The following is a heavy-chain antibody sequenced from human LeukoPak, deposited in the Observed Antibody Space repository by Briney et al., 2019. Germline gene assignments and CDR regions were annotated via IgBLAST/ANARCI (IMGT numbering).Heavy chain of an antibody. CDR2: IRCDGSNK. V-gene: IGHV3-30*02. D-gene: IGHD5-18*01. J-gene: IGHJ4*02. CDR1: GFTFSSYG. CDR3: AKDSGYSYLDY. Sequence: PGGSLRLSCAASGFTFSSYGMHWVRQAPGKGLEWVAFIRCDGSNKYYADSVKGRFTISRDNSKNTLYLQMNSLRAEDTAVYYCAKDSGYSYLDYWGQGTLVTVSS.